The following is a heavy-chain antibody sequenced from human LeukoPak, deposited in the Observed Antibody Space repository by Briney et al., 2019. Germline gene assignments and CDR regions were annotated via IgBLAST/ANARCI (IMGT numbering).Heavy chain of an antibody. J-gene: IGHJ3*02. D-gene: IGHD3-16*01. V-gene: IGHV4-59*01. CDR2: IYYSGST. CDR1: GGSISSYY. CDR3: ARDLITQAAFDI. Sequence: SSETLSLTCTVSGGSISSYYWSWIRQPPGKGLEWIGYIYYSGSTNYNPSLKSRVTISVDTSKNQFSLKLSSVTAADTAVYYCARDLITQAAFDIWGQGTMVTVSS.